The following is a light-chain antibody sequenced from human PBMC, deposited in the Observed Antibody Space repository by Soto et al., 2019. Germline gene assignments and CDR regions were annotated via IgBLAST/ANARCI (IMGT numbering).Light chain of an antibody. J-gene: IGLJ2*01. V-gene: IGLV1-47*02. CDR3: AKWEDDVSGVF. Sequence: QPVLPQTPSVSGTPGQTVTISCSGSSSNIGRNYVYWYQQLPGAAPKLLMYSHNIRPSGVPDRFSASTSGTSASLVISGLGSEDEDDYHCAKWEDDVSGVFFGGGTKLTVL. CDR2: SHN. CDR1: SSNIGRNY.